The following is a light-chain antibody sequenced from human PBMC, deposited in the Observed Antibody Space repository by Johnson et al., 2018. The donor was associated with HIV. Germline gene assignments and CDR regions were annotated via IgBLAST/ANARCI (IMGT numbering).Light chain of an antibody. V-gene: IGLV1-51*01. CDR3: GTWDSSLSTYV. CDR2: DNY. Sequence: QSVLTQPPSVSAAPGQKVTISCSGSSSNIGSNYVSWYQHLPGTAPKLLIYDNYKRPSGIPDRFSGSKSGTSATLGITGLQTGDEADYYCGTWDSSLSTYVVRTGTKVTVL. CDR1: SSNIGSNY. J-gene: IGLJ1*01.